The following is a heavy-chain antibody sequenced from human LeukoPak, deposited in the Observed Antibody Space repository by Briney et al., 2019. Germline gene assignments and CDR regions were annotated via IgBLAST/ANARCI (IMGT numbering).Heavy chain of an antibody. CDR3: ARANVEWIYGAVDI. J-gene: IGHJ3*02. Sequence: GGSLRLSCAASGFTFSYFGIHWVRQAPGKGLEWVAFMSYDVGEKFYAGSVKGRFTISRDNPKNTLYLQMNSLRAEDTALYYCARANVEWIYGAVDIWGQGTMVTVSS. CDR2: MSYDVGEK. D-gene: IGHD3-3*01. CDR1: GFTFSYFG. V-gene: IGHV3-30*04.